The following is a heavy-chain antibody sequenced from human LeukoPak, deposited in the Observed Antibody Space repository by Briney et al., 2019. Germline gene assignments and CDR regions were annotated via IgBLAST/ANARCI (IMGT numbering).Heavy chain of an antibody. Sequence: SVKVSCKASGGTFSSYAISWVRQAPGQGLEWMGGIIPIFGTANYAQKFQGRVTTTADKSTSTAYMELSSLRSEDTAVYYCARDYDILTGPYGHWGQGTLVTVSS. V-gene: IGHV1-69*06. CDR3: ARDYDILTGPYGH. CDR1: GGTFSSYA. D-gene: IGHD3-9*01. J-gene: IGHJ4*02. CDR2: IIPIFGTA.